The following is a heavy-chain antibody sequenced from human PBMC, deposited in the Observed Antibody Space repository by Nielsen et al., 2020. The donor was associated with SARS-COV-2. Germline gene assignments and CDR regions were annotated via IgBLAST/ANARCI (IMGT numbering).Heavy chain of an antibody. J-gene: IGHJ6*02. CDR3: ARDYDFWSGGDYYYYGMDV. Sequence: WIRQPPGKGLEWVAVIWYDGSNKYYADPVKGRFTISRDNSKNTLYLQMNSLRAEDTAVYYCARDYDFWSGGDYYYYGMDVWGQGTTVTVSS. V-gene: IGHV3-33*01. CDR2: IWYDGSNK. D-gene: IGHD3-3*01.